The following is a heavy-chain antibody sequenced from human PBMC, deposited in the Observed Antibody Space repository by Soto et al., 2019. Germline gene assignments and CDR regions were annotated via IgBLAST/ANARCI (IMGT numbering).Heavy chain of an antibody. CDR2: IYIGGST. D-gene: IGHD6-6*01. CDR3: ARDSRFGSSSSYGMDV. CDR1: AFTVSSNY. J-gene: IGHJ6*02. Sequence: GGSLRFSCAASAFTVSSNYMSLVRQAPGKGLECVSVIYIGGSTYYADSVKGRFTISRDNSKNTLYLQMNSLIAEDTAVYYCARDSRFGSSSSYGMDVWGQGTTVTVSS. V-gene: IGHV3-53*01.